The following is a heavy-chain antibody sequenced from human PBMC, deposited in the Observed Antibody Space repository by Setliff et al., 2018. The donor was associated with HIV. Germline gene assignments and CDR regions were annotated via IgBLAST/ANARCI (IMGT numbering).Heavy chain of an antibody. Sequence: SVKVSCKTSRGTFTTYAFSWVRQAPGQGLEWMGGIIPILNVAKYPQKFHGRVTITADKSTSTVYMELSSLRSEDTAMYYCARVLKGYSSSYEAFDIWGQGAKVTVSS. CDR3: ARVLKGYSSSYEAFDI. CDR2: IIPILNVA. CDR1: RGTFTTYA. V-gene: IGHV1-69*10. J-gene: IGHJ3*02. D-gene: IGHD6-13*01.